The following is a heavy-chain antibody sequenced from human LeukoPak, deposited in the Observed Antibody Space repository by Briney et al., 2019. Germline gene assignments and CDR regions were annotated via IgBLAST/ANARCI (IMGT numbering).Heavy chain of an antibody. J-gene: IGHJ4*02. CDR2: IRYDGSNK. CDR3: AKAPPYYDSSGYYLHFDY. Sequence: GGSLRLSCAASGFTFSSYGMHWVRQAPGKGLEWVAFIRYDGSNKYYADSVKGRFTISRDNSKNTRYLQMNSLRAEDTAVYYCAKAPPYYDSSGYYLHFDYWGQGTLVTVSS. CDR1: GFTFSSYG. V-gene: IGHV3-30*02. D-gene: IGHD3-22*01.